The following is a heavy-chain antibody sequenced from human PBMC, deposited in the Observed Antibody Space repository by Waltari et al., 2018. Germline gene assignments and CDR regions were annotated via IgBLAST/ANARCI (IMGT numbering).Heavy chain of an antibody. J-gene: IGHJ4*02. CDR3: ARDAARGTSDY. CDR2: IKDDGIEE. Sequence: EVQLVESGGGLVQPGGSLRLSCAASGFTFRRNWMSWVRQAPGTGGGWVGKIKDDGIEEWLVDSVKGRLTICRDNAKNLMWLQMNSLRAEDTAVDYGARDAARGTSDYGGQGTLVTVSS. CDR1: GFTFRRNW. D-gene: IGHD3-16*01. V-gene: IGHV3-7*03.